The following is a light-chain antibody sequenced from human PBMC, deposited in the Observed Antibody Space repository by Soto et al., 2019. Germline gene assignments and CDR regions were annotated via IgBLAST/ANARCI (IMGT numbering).Light chain of an antibody. V-gene: IGKV3-20*01. Sequence: VLAQSPGTLSSSPGEGATLSCRASQRVASDLAWYLQKPGQAPRLLIYGASSRATGIPDRFSGSGSGTDFTLTISRLEPEDFAVYYCQQYGSSPRTFGQGTKVDIK. CDR1: QRVASD. J-gene: IGKJ1*01. CDR3: QQYGSSPRT. CDR2: GAS.